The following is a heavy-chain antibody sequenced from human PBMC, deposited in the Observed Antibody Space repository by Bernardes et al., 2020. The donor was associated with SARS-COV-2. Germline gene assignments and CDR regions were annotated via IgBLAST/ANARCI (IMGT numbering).Heavy chain of an antibody. D-gene: IGHD1-26*01. CDR1: GGSISSSSYY. Sequence: SETLSLTCTVSGGSISSSSYYWGWIRQPPGKGLEWIGSIYYSGSTYYNPSLKSRVTISVDTSKNQFSLKLSSVTAADTAVYYCARLALGSSVFDIRGQGTMVTVSS. CDR3: ARLALGSSVFDI. V-gene: IGHV4-39*01. J-gene: IGHJ3*02. CDR2: IYYSGST.